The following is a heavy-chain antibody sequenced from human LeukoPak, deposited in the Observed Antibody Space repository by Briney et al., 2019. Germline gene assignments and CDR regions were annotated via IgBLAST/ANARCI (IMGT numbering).Heavy chain of an antibody. CDR3: ARGPNLYYDILTPTRYYYGMDA. D-gene: IGHD3-9*01. CDR1: GFTFSSYG. J-gene: IGHJ6*02. Sequence: GRSLRLSCAASGFTFSSYGMHWVRQAPGKGLEWVAVIWYDGSNKYYADSVKGRFTISRDNSKNTLYLQMNSLRAEDTAVYYCARGPNLYYDILTPTRYYYGMDAWGQGTTVTVSS. V-gene: IGHV3-33*01. CDR2: IWYDGSNK.